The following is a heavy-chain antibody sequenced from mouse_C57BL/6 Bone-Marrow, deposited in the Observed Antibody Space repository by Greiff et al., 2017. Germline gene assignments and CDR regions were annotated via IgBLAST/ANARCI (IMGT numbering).Heavy chain of an antibody. CDR3: ASSGMTNWYFDV. V-gene: IGHV3-8*01. J-gene: IGHJ1*03. CDR2: ISSSGST. Sequence: ESGPGLAKPSQTLSLTCSVTGYSITSDYWNWIRKFPGHKLEYMGYISSSGSTYYNPSLKSLISITRDTSKNQYYLQLNSVTTEDTATYYCASSGMTNWYFDVWGTGTTVTVSS. CDR1: GYSITSDY. D-gene: IGHD2-13*01.